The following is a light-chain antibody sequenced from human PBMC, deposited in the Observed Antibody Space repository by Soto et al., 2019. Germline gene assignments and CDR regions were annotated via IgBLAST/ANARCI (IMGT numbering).Light chain of an antibody. Sequence: VVTQEPSFSVSPGGTVTLTCGLNSGSVSTTYYPSWYQQTPGQAPRTLVYNTNTRSSGVPDRFSGSILGNKAALTITGAQADDESDYYCVLYMGSGISVFGGGTKLTVL. CDR1: SGSVSTTYY. J-gene: IGLJ3*02. CDR3: VLYMGSGISV. V-gene: IGLV8-61*01. CDR2: NTN.